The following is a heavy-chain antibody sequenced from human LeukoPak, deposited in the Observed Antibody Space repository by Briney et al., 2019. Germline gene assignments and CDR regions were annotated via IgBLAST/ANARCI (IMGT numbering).Heavy chain of an antibody. CDR3: ARENRDGYNPYNWFDP. V-gene: IGHV3-7*01. CDR2: IKQEGSEK. J-gene: IGHJ5*02. Sequence: GGSLRLSCAASGFSFHSYWMSWVRQAPGKGLEWVANIKQEGSEKFYVDSVKGRFTISRDNAKNSLYLQMNSLRAEDTGIYYCARENRDGYNPYNWFDPWGQGTLATVS. CDR1: GFSFHSYW. D-gene: IGHD5-12*01.